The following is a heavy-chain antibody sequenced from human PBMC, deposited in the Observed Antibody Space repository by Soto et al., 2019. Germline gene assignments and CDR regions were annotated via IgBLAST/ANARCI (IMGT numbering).Heavy chain of an antibody. CDR1: GYTLTELS. CDR3: ATSTYSRITMIVVGNFDY. CDR2: FDPEDGET. J-gene: IGHJ4*02. V-gene: IGHV1-24*01. D-gene: IGHD3-22*01. Sequence: ASVKVSCKVSGYTLTELSMHWVRQAPGKGLEWMGGFDPEDGETIYAQKFQGRVTMTEDTSTDTAYMELSSLRSEDTAVYYCATSTYSRITMIVVGNFDYWGQGTLVTVSS.